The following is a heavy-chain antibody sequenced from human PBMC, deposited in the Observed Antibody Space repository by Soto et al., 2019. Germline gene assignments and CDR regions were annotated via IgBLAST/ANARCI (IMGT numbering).Heavy chain of an antibody. Sequence: ASVKVSCKASGGTFSSYTISWVRQAPGQGLEWMGRIIPILGIANYAQKYQGRVTMTRDTSTSTVYMELSSLRSDDTAVYYCARDLSLTGYPGPLDYWGQGTLVTVSS. J-gene: IGHJ4*02. CDR1: GGTFSSYT. CDR3: ARDLSLTGYPGPLDY. CDR2: IIPILGIA. V-gene: IGHV1-69*04. D-gene: IGHD3-9*01.